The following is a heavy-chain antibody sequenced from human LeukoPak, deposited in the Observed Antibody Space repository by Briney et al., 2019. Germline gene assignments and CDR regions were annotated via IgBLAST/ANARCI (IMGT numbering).Heavy chain of an antibody. CDR2: MNPNSGNT. V-gene: IGHV1-8*01. CDR1: GYTFTSYD. D-gene: IGHD3-22*01. J-gene: IGHJ5*02. CDR3: ARVSSNYYDSSGYRWNWFDP. Sequence: VSVKVSCKASGYTFTSYDINWVRQATGQGLEWMGWMNPNSGNTGYAQKFQGRVTMTRNTSISTAYMELSSLRSEDTAVYYCARVSSNYYDSSGYRWNWFDPWGQGTLVTVSS.